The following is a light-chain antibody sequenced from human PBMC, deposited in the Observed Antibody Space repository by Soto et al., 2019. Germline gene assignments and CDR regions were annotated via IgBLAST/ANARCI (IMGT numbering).Light chain of an antibody. Sequence: DIVMTQSPDSLAVSLGERATINCKSSQSVIHSSNNRSYLAWYQQKPRQPPELLLYWASARASGVPDRFSGSGSGTDFTLKISRVEAEDVGVYYCMQALQTPLTFGGGTKVDI. J-gene: IGKJ4*01. CDR2: WAS. V-gene: IGKV4-1*01. CDR3: MQALQTPLT. CDR1: QSVIHSSNNRSY.